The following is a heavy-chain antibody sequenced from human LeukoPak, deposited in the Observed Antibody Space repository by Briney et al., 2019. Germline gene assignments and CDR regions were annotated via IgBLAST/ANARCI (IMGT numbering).Heavy chain of an antibody. J-gene: IGHJ4*02. CDR3: ARSNGDYFAYIDY. Sequence: PSETLSLTCSVSGGSVSSRSCHWGWIRQPPGKGLEWIGSIYYSGNTYYNPSLKSRVTISVGTSKDQFSLKLTSVTAADTAVYYCARSNGDYFAYIDYWGQGTLVTVSS. D-gene: IGHD4-17*01. V-gene: IGHV4-39*01. CDR2: IYYSGNT. CDR1: GGSVSSRSCH.